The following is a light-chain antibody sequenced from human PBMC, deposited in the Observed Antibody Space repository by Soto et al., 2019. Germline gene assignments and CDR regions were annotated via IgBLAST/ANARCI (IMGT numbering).Light chain of an antibody. Sequence: QSGLAQPPSVSGAPGHRVTISCTGSSSNIGAGYDVHWYQHLPGTAPILLISANTNRPSGVPDRFSGSKSDTSASLAITGLQAEDEADYYCQSYDSGMSASIFGGGTQLTVL. CDR2: ANT. J-gene: IGLJ2*01. V-gene: IGLV1-40*01. CDR1: SSNIGAGYD. CDR3: QSYDSGMSASI.